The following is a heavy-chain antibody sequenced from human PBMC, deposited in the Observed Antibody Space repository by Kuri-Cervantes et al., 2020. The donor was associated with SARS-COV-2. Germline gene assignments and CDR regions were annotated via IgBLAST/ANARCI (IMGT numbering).Heavy chain of an antibody. V-gene: IGHV4-34*01. CDR3: ARDQVNGYSSSSGDFDY. J-gene: IGHJ4*02. CDR1: GGSFSGYY. D-gene: IGHD6-6*01. Sequence: GSLRLSCAVYGGSFSGYYWSWIRQPPGKGLEWIGEINHSGSTNYNPSLKSRVTISVDTSKNQFSLKLSSVTAADTAVYYCARDQVNGYSSSSGDFDYWGQGTLVTVSS. CDR2: INHSGST.